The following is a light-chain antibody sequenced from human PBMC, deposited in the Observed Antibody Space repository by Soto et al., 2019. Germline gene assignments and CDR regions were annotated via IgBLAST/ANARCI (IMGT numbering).Light chain of an antibody. Sequence: DIQMTQSPSTLSASVGDRVTITCRASQSISTYLAWYQQKPGKAPKLLNYHASNLESGDPSRFSGSGSGSEFTLTFSSLQPDDFATYYCQQYNRYSYTFGQGTKVDIK. V-gene: IGKV1-5*01. CDR2: HAS. CDR3: QQYNRYSYT. CDR1: QSISTY. J-gene: IGKJ2*01.